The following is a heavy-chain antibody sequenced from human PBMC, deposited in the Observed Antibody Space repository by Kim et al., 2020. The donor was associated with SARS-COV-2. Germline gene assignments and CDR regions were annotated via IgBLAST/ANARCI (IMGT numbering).Heavy chain of an antibody. CDR1: GFTFSSYG. Sequence: GRSLRLSCAASGFTFSSYGMHWVRQAPGKGLEWVAVIWYDGSNKYYADSVKGRFTISRDNSKNTLYLQMNSLRAEDTAVYYCAREMDIVATVYYGMDVWGQGTTVTVSS. CDR2: IWYDGSNK. J-gene: IGHJ6*02. V-gene: IGHV3-33*08. D-gene: IGHD5-12*01. CDR3: AREMDIVATVYYGMDV.